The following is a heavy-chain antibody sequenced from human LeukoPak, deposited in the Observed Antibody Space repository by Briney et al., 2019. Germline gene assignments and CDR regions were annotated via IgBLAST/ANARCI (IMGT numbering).Heavy chain of an antibody. V-gene: IGHV1-46*03. Sequence: ASVKVSCKALGYTFTNYYMHWVRQAPGQGLEWMGIINPSGGGTSYAQKFQGRVTMTRDTSTSTVYMELSSLRSEDTAVYYCARGSTATGAPWRVDYWGQGILVTVSS. CDR2: INPSGGGT. CDR3: ARGSTATGAPWRVDY. J-gene: IGHJ4*02. CDR1: GYTFTNYY. D-gene: IGHD1-1*01.